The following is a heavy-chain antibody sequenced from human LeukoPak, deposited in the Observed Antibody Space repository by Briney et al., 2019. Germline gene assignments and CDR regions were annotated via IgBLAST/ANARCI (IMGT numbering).Heavy chain of an antibody. CDR1: GFTFSSYE. V-gene: IGHV3-66*01. Sequence: GGSLRLSCAASGFTFSSYEMSWVRQAPGKGLEWVSVIYSGGSTYYADSVKGRFTISRDNSKNTLYLQMNSLRAEGTAVYYCATSGVHSGWSPYYFDYWGQGTLVTVSS. CDR3: ATSGVHSGWSPYYFDY. J-gene: IGHJ4*02. D-gene: IGHD6-19*01. CDR2: IYSGGST.